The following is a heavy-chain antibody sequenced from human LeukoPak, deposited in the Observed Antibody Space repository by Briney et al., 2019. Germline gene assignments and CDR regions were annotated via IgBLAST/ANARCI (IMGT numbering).Heavy chain of an antibody. D-gene: IGHD5-12*01. Sequence: QAGGSLRLSCAASGFTFSSYAMSWVRQAPGKGLEWVAVISYDGSNKYYADSVKGRFTISRDNSKNTLYLQMNSLRAEDTAVYYCAKAGVNIVAMAYWGQGTLVTVSS. J-gene: IGHJ4*02. CDR3: AKAGVNIVAMAY. V-gene: IGHV3-30*18. CDR2: ISYDGSNK. CDR1: GFTFSSYA.